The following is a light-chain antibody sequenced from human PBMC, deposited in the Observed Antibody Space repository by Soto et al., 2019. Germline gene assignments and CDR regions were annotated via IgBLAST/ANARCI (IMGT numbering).Light chain of an antibody. Sequence: DIVMIQSPDSLAVSLGERATINCKSSQGLLYSSDNKNYLAWYQQTPGQPPKLLIFWATTRESGVPDRFSGSGSGTDFTLTISSLQAEDVAVYYCQQYYRPPLTFGGGTRLEIK. CDR2: WAT. V-gene: IGKV4-1*01. CDR1: QGLLYSSDNKNY. J-gene: IGKJ5*01. CDR3: QQYYRPPLT.